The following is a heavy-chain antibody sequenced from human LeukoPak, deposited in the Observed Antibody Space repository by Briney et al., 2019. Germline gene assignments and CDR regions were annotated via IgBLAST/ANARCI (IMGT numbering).Heavy chain of an antibody. CDR1: GGSISRYY. CDR3: ASGYYDGSGYYEAFDI. Sequence: SETLSLTCTVSGGSISRYYWSWIRQPAGKGLEWIGRIYLSGSTYYNPSLKSRLTMSVDTSKNQFSLKLNSVTAADTAVYYCASGYYDGSGYYEAFDIWGQGTMVTVSS. J-gene: IGHJ3*02. D-gene: IGHD3-22*01. V-gene: IGHV4-4*07. CDR2: IYLSGST.